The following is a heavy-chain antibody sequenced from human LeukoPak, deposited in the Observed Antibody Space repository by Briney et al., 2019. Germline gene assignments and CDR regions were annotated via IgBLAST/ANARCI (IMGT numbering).Heavy chain of an antibody. D-gene: IGHD6-19*01. CDR3: ARAPSGWNFDC. V-gene: IGHV3-66*01. CDR1: GFTFSSYA. J-gene: IGHJ4*02. CDR2: IYSGGAT. Sequence: GGSLRLSCAASGFTFSSYAMSWVRQAPGKGLEWVSAIYSGGATYYADSAKGRFTISRDNSKNTLYLQMNSLRVEDTAIYYCARAPSGWNFDCWGQGALVTVST.